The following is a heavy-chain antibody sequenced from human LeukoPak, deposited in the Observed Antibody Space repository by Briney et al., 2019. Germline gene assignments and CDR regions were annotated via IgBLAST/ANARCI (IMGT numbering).Heavy chain of an antibody. CDR2: IYSGGST. CDR3: ARDGGYCSSTSCPPEYFQH. J-gene: IGHJ1*01. Sequence: GGSLRLSCAASGFTVSSNYMSWVRQAPGKGLEWVSVIYSGGSTYYADSVKGRFTISRDDAKNSLYLQMNSLRAEDTAVYYCARDGGYCSSTSCPPEYFQHWGQGTRVTVSS. CDR1: GFTVSSNY. V-gene: IGHV3-53*01. D-gene: IGHD2-2*01.